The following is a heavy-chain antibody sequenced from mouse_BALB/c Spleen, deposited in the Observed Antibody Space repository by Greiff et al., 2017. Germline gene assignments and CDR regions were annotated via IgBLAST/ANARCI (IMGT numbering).Heavy chain of an antibody. CDR2: INPYNDGT. CDR1: GYTFTSYV. J-gene: IGHJ4*01. D-gene: IGHD3-2*01. Sequence: EVQLQESGPELVKPGASVKMSCKASGYTFTSYVMHWVKQKPGQGLEWIGYINPYNDGTKYNEKFKGKATLTSDKSSSTAYMELSSLTSEDSAVYYCARRTARATYYYAMDYWGQGTSVTVSS. V-gene: IGHV1-14*01. CDR3: ARRTARATYYYAMDY.